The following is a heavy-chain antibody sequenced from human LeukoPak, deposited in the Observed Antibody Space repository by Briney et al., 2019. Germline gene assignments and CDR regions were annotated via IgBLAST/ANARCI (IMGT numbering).Heavy chain of an antibody. CDR2: IYSGGST. J-gene: IGHJ4*02. D-gene: IGHD3-10*01. CDR1: GFTVSSNY. CDR3: ARGPLDYYGSGSYGY. Sequence: GGSLRLSCAASGFTVSSNYMSWVRQAPGKGLEWVSVIYSGGSTYYADSVKGRFTISRDNSKNTLYLQMNSLRAEDTAVYYCARGPLDYYGSGSYGYWGQGTLVTVSS. V-gene: IGHV3-53*01.